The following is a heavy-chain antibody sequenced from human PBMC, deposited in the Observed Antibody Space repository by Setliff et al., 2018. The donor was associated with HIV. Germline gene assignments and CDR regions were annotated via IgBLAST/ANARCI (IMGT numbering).Heavy chain of an antibody. J-gene: IGHJ5*02. CDR2: IHYTGST. CDR3: ARRDCTTTSCSEA. CDR1: GGSISSSNYY. V-gene: IGHV4-39*07. Sequence: PSETLSLTCTVSGGSISSSNYYWGWIRQPPGKGLEWIGYIHYTGSTTYNPSLKNRVSISVDTSINQVSLEVTSVTAADTALYYCARRDCTTTSCSEAWGQGTLVTVSS. D-gene: IGHD2-2*01.